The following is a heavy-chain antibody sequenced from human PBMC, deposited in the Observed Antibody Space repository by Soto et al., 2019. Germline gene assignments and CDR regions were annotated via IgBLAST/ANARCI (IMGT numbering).Heavy chain of an antibody. CDR2: IYYSGTT. V-gene: IGHV4-61*01. J-gene: IGHJ5*02. CDR1: FGSVSTVSYY. Sequence: LSLTCTVSFGSVSTVSYYWSWIRQSPGQGLEWIGYIYYSGTTKYNPSLKSRVSISVDTSKNQFSLRLTSLSAADTAVYYCARAASQYFELLSAFHHWGQGTLVTVSS. D-gene: IGHD3-9*01. CDR3: ARAASQYFELLSAFHH.